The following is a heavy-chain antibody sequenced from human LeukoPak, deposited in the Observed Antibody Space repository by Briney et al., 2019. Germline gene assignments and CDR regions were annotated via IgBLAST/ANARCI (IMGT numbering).Heavy chain of an antibody. CDR2: INHSGST. J-gene: IGHJ5*02. V-gene: IGHV4-34*01. CDR1: GGSFSGYY. Sequence: SETLSLTCAVYGGSFSGYYWSWIRQPPGKGLEWIGEINHSGSTNYNPSLKSRVTISVDTSKNQFSLKLSSVTAADTAVYYCARGRGRAAPNWFDPWGQGTLVTVSS. CDR3: ARGRGRAAPNWFDP. D-gene: IGHD6-6*01.